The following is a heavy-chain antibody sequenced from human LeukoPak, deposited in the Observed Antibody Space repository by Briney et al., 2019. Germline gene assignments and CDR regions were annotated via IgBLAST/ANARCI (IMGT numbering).Heavy chain of an antibody. V-gene: IGHV3-21*01. CDR3: AELGITMIGGV. D-gene: IGHD3-10*02. CDR2: ISSSSTYI. Sequence: GGSLRLSCAASGFTFSTYSMNWVRQAPGKGLEWVSSISSSSTYIYYADSVKGRFTIPRDNAKNSLYLQMNSLRAEDTAVYYCAELGITMIGGVWGKGTTVTISS. J-gene: IGHJ6*04. CDR1: GFTFSTYS.